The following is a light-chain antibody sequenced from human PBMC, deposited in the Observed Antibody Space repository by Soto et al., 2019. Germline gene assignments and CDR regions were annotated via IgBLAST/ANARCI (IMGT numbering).Light chain of an antibody. J-gene: IGKJ1*01. CDR2: GAS. CDR3: QQYNNWPRT. Sequence: EIVFTQSPGTLSLSPGELATLSCRASQRVSSNFLAWYQEKPGQAPRLLIYGASTRATGIPARFSGSGSGTEFTLTINSLQSEDFAVYYCQQYNNWPRTFGQGTKVDIK. CDR1: QRVSSN. V-gene: IGKV3-15*01.